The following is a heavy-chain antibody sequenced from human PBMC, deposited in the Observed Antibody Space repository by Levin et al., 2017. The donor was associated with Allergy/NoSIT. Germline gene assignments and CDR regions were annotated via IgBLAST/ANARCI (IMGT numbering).Heavy chain of an antibody. CDR2: ISYDGSNK. Sequence: QTGGSLRLSCAASGFTFSSYAMHWVRQAPGKGLEWVAVISYDGSNKYYADSVKGRFTISRDNSKNTLYLQMNSLRAEDTAVYYCARDYGIVVVPAAQRSAYGMDVWGQGTTVTVSS. D-gene: IGHD2-2*01. J-gene: IGHJ6*02. CDR3: ARDYGIVVVPAAQRSAYGMDV. CDR1: GFTFSSYA. V-gene: IGHV3-30*04.